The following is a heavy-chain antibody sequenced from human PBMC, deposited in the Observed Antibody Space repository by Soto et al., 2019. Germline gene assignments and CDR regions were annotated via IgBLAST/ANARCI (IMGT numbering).Heavy chain of an antibody. CDR2: INPSGST. CDR1: GGSFSVYY. CDR3: ARGVVVGCSSTRFYGGVGGYYYYFMDV. J-gene: IGHJ6*03. V-gene: IGHV4-34*01. Sequence: QVQLQQGGAGLLKPSETLSLTCAVYGGSFSVYYWSCLRQPPGNGLEWIVEINPSGSTNYNPSLKGRVTISVDTSKNPFSLKLISVTAEDTAVYYCARGVVVGCSSTRFYGGVGGYYYYFMDVWGKGTTVTVAS. D-gene: IGHD2-2*01.